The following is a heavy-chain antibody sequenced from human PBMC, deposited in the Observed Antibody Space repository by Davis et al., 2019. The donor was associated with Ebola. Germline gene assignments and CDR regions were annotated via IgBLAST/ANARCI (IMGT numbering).Heavy chain of an antibody. CDR3: ARHIYPRGSYYHGMDV. V-gene: IGHV5-51*01. J-gene: IGHJ6*02. CDR2: IYPGDSDT. CDR1: GYSFPSYW. Sequence: KVSCKGSGYSFPSYWIGWVRQMRGKGLEWMGIIYPGDSDTRYSPSFQGQVTISADKSISTAYLQWNSLKASDTAIYYCARHIYPRGSYYHGMDVWGQGTTVTVSS. D-gene: IGHD1-26*01.